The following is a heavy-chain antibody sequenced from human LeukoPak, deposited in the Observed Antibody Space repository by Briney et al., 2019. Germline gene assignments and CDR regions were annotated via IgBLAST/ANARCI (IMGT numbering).Heavy chain of an antibody. V-gene: IGHV4-34*01. Sequence: SETLSLTCAVYGGSFSGYYWSWIRQPPGKGLAWIGEINHSGSTNYNPSLKSRVTISVDTSKNQFSLKLSSVTAADTAVYYCARGATAMVTDFDYWGQGTLVTVSS. CDR1: GGSFSGYY. CDR3: ARGATAMVTDFDY. J-gene: IGHJ4*02. D-gene: IGHD5-18*01. CDR2: INHSGST.